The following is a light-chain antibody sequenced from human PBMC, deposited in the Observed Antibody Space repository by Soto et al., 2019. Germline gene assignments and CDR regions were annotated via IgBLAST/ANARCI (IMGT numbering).Light chain of an antibody. J-gene: IGKJ5*01. V-gene: IGKV3D-15*01. Sequence: EVVMTQSPATLSVSPGERATLSFRASQSVNSNYLAWYQQKPGQAPRLLIYGISKRATDIPDRFSGSGSGTEFTLTISSLQPEAFAPYYCQHHGQWPITSCQGTRLEIK. CDR1: QSVNSN. CDR2: GIS. CDR3: QHHGQWPIT.